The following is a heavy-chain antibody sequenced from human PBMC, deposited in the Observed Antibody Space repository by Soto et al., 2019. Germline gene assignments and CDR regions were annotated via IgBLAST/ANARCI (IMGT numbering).Heavy chain of an antibody. D-gene: IGHD3-9*01. Sequence: QVQLQESGPGLVKPSQTLSLTCTVSGGSISSGGYYWSWIRQHPGKGLEWIGYIYYSGSTYYNPSLKSRVTISVDTSKNQFSLKLSSVTAADTAVYYCARGYYDILTGYFDYYGMDVWGQGTTVTVSS. CDR3: ARGYYDILTGYFDYYGMDV. J-gene: IGHJ6*02. CDR1: GGSISSGGYY. V-gene: IGHV4-31*03. CDR2: IYYSGST.